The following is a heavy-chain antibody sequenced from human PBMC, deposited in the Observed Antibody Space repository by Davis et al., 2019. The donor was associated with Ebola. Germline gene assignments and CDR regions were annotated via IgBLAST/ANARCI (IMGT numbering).Heavy chain of an antibody. CDR3: ARSSGGLYYYGMDV. V-gene: IGHV1-2*02. J-gene: IGHJ6*02. CDR1: GYMFTFYF. Sequence: ASVKVSCKASGYMFTFYFMHWVRQAPGQGPEWMGWINPNSGGTYYTQKFQGRVTMTRDRSISTAYVELNRLMSDDTAVYYCARSSGGLYYYGMDVWGQGTTVTVSS. D-gene: IGHD2-15*01. CDR2: INPNSGGT.